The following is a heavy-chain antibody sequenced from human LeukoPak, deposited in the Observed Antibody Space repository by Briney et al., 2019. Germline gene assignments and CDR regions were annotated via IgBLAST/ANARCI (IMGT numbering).Heavy chain of an antibody. CDR1: GGSIRSGNW. CDR2: IYHTGST. D-gene: IGHD2-2*02. Sequence: PSETLSLTCAVSGGSIRSGNWWSWVRQPPGKGLEWIGEIYHTGSTNYNPSLKSRVTISVDKSKNQFSLKLSSVTAADTAVYYCVRLLYSGDAFDIWGQGTMVTFSS. J-gene: IGHJ3*02. CDR3: VRLLYSGDAFDI. V-gene: IGHV4-4*02.